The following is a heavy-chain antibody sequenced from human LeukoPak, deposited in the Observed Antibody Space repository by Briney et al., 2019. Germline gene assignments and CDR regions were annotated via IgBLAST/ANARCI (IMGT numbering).Heavy chain of an antibody. Sequence: GGSLRLSCAASGFTFSSYGMHWVRQAPGKGLEWVAFIRYDGSNKYYADSVKGRFTISRDNSKNTLYLQMNSLRAEDTAVYYCARQQKYYGSNGDTDRAFDIWGQGTMVTVSS. J-gene: IGHJ3*02. CDR2: IRYDGSNK. CDR1: GFTFSSYG. V-gene: IGHV3-30*02. CDR3: ARQQKYYGSNGDTDRAFDI. D-gene: IGHD3-10*01.